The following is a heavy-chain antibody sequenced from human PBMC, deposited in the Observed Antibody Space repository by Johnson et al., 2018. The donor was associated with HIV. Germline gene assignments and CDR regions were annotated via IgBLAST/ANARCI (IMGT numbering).Heavy chain of an antibody. J-gene: IGHJ3*02. Sequence: VQLVESGGGVVQPGGSLRLSCAASGFTVSSNYMSWVRQAPGKGLEWVSVIYSGGSTYYADSVKGRFTISRDNSKNTLYLQMNNLRAEDTAVYYCARERVAVTGPTRAFDIWGQGTMVIVSS. CDR1: GFTVSSNY. CDR2: IYSGGST. V-gene: IGHV3-66*01. CDR3: ARERVAVTGPTRAFDI. D-gene: IGHD6-19*01.